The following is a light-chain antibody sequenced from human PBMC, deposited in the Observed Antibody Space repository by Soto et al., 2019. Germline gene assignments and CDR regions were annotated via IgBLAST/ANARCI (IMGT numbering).Light chain of an antibody. V-gene: IGKV1-39*01. CDR2: AAS. CDR3: QQSYNTPYT. J-gene: IGKJ2*01. Sequence: DIQMTQSPSSLSASVGDRVTITCRASQSISNYLNWYQQQPGKAPKLLIYAASSLQSGVPSRFSGSQSGTDFTLTISSLQPEDFAAYYCQQSYNTPYTFGQGTKLEIK. CDR1: QSISNY.